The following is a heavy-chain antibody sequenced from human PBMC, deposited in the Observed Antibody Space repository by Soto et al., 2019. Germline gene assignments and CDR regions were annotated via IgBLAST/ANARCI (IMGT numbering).Heavy chain of an antibody. J-gene: IGHJ5*02. CDR3: AREYSGYDAYNWFDP. CDR1: GYTFTGYY. CDR2: INPNSGGT. D-gene: IGHD5-12*01. Sequence: ASVKVSCKASGYTFTGYYMHWVRQAPGQGLEWMGWINPNSGGTNYAQKFQGWVTMTRDTSISTAYMELSRLRSDDTAVYYCAREYSGYDAYNWFDPWGQGTLVTVSS. V-gene: IGHV1-2*04.